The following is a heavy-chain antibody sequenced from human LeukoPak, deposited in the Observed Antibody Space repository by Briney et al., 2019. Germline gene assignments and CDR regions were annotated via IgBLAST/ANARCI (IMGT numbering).Heavy chain of an antibody. D-gene: IGHD1-7*01. J-gene: IGHJ4*02. CDR1: GFTFDDYA. CDR2: ISWNSGSI. Sequence: PGGSLRLSCAASGFTFDDYAMHWVRQAPGKGLEWVSGISWNSGSIGYADSVKGRFTVSRDNAKNSVYLQMSSLRAEDTAIYYCAKNFWNYGIFDYWGQGTLVTVSS. V-gene: IGHV3-9*01. CDR3: AKNFWNYGIFDY.